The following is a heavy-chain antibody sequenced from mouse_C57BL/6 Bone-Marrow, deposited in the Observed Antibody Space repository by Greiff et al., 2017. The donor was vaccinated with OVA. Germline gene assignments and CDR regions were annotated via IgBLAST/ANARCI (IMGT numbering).Heavy chain of an antibody. D-gene: IGHD4-1*01. CDR3: ARDPNWDGFAY. CDR1: GFTFSSYA. V-gene: IGHV5-4*01. CDR2: ISDGGSYT. J-gene: IGHJ3*01. Sequence: EVKLMESGGGLVKPGGSLKLSCAASGFTFSSYAMSWVRQTPEKRLEWVATISDGGSYTYYPDNVKGRFTISRDNAKNNLYLQMSHLKSEDTAMDYCARDPNWDGFAYWGQGTLVTVSA.